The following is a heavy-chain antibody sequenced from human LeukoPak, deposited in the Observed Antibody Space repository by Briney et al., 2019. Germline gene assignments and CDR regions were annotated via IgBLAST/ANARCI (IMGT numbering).Heavy chain of an antibody. D-gene: IGHD1-14*01. V-gene: IGHV3-23*01. Sequence: PGGSLRLSCAGSGFSFWNHVMNWVRQTPGKGLEWVSVISDDDITTFQAGSVKGRFTISRDNLRDILYLEMNTLRVEDTAVYYCAKVFGNYDGMDVWGQGTTVTVSS. J-gene: IGHJ6*02. CDR3: AKVFGNYDGMDV. CDR1: GFSFWNHV. CDR2: ISDDDITT.